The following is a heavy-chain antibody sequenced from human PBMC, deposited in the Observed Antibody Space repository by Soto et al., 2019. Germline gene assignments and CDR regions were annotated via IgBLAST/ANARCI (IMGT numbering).Heavy chain of an antibody. CDR1: GYTFTSHD. CDR3: ARGDHYDSRGYYPGDY. V-gene: IGHV1-8*01. D-gene: IGHD3-22*01. CDR2: MNPNSGNT. Sequence: ASVKVSCKASGYTFTSHDINWVRQATGQGLEWMGWMNPNSGNTGYAQKFQGRVTMTTDTSTSTAYMELRSLRSDDTAVYYCARGDHYDSRGYYPGDYWGQGTPVPVSS. J-gene: IGHJ4*02.